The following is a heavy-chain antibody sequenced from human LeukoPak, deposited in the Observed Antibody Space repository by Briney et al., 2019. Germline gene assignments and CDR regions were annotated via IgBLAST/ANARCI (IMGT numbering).Heavy chain of an antibody. CDR1: GYTFTSYG. V-gene: IGHV1-18*01. J-gene: IGHJ4*02. CDR2: ISAYNGNT. CDR3: ARVMYYYDSSGYHLSYFDY. Sequence: GASVKVSCKASGYTFTSYGISWVRQAPGQGLEWMGWISAYNGNTYYAQKLQGRVTMTTDTSTSTAYMELRSLRSDDTAVYYCARVMYYYDSSGYHLSYFDYWGQGTLVTVSS. D-gene: IGHD3-22*01.